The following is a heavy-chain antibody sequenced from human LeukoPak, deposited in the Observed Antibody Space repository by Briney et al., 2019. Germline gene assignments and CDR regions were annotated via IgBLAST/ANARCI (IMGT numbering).Heavy chain of an antibody. V-gene: IGHV4-4*08. CDR3: ARRAYYDSSGYSPTSGYFDL. D-gene: IGHD3-22*01. CDR1: GGSIFSYY. J-gene: IGHJ2*01. Sequence: SETLSLTCTVSGGSIFSYYWNWIRQPPGKGLEWSGYMYSNGITNYSTSLRRRGYISIATSKNQFSQRQTSADAADKAIYYCARRAYYDSSGYSPTSGYFDLWGRGTLVTVSS. CDR2: MYSNGIT.